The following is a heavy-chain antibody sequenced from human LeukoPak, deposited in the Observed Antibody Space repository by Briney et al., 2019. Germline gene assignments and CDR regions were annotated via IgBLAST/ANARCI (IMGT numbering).Heavy chain of an antibody. D-gene: IGHD3-22*01. Sequence: GRSLRLSCAASGFTFDDYAMRWVRQAPGKGLEWVSGLNWNSGSIGYADSVKGRFTISRDNAKNSLYLQMNSLRAEDTALYYCVKDMSYYYDSRGRYWGFDHWGQGTLVTVSA. CDR2: LNWNSGSI. V-gene: IGHV3-9*01. CDR1: GFTFDDYA. J-gene: IGHJ4*02. CDR3: VKDMSYYYDSRGRYWGFDH.